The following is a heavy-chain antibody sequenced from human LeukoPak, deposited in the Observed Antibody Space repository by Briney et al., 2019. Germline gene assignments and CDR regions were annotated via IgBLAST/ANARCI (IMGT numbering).Heavy chain of an antibody. CDR2: IKQAGSEK. CDR3: ARERLWFGELSAYYYYYYMDV. CDR1: GFTFTSYG. D-gene: IGHD3-10*01. V-gene: IGHV3-7*01. J-gene: IGHJ6*03. Sequence: GGSLRLSCAASGFTFTSYGMSWVRQAPGKGLEWVANIKQAGSEKYYADSVKGRFTISRDNAKNSLYLQMNSLRAEDTAVYYCARERLWFGELSAYYYYYYMDVWGKGTTVTISS.